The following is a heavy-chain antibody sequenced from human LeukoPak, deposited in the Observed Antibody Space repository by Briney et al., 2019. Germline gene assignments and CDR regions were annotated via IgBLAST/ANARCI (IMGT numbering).Heavy chain of an antibody. CDR3: AREGAYYDILTGYSPSNWFDP. V-gene: IGHV4-59*01. J-gene: IGHJ5*02. D-gene: IGHD3-9*01. Sequence: SETLSLTCAVYGASFHNYYWTWIRQPPGKGLEWIGYIYYSGSTNYNPSLKSRVTISVDTSKNQFSLKLSSVTAADTAVYYCAREGAYYDILTGYSPSNWFDPWGQGTLVTVSS. CDR1: GASFHNYY. CDR2: IYYSGST.